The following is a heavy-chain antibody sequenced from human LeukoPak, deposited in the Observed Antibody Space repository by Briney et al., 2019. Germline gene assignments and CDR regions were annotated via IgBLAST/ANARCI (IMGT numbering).Heavy chain of an antibody. Sequence: GESLKISCKGSGYSFTSYWIGWVRQMPGKGLEWMGIIYPGDSDTRYSPSFQGQVTISADKSISTAYLQWSSLKASDTALYYCAKGGDSSGYYYPFDYWGQGTLVTVSS. CDR2: IYPGDSDT. V-gene: IGHV5-51*01. J-gene: IGHJ4*02. CDR3: AKGGDSSGYYYPFDY. D-gene: IGHD3-22*01. CDR1: GYSFTSYW.